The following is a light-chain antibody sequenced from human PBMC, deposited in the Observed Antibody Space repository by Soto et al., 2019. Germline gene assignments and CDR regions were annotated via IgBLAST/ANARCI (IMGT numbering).Light chain of an antibody. CDR1: QSISTR. Sequence: DIQMTQSPSTVSASVGDTVTITCRASQSISTRLAWYQQKAGTAPKVLIYDASRLESGVPSRISGSGSGTEFTLTISRLQPDDFASYYCQQYDSYSWTFGQGTKGDIK. CDR2: DAS. CDR3: QQYDSYSWT. J-gene: IGKJ1*01. V-gene: IGKV1-5*01.